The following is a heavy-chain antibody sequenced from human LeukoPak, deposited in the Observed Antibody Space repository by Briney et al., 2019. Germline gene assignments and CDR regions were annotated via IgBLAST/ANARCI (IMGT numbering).Heavy chain of an antibody. CDR2: IYSGGST. V-gene: IGHV3-53*01. CDR1: GFTFSSNY. J-gene: IGHJ6*02. CDR3: AGYSSSSYYYYGMDV. Sequence: GGSLRLSCAASGFTFSSNYMSWVRQAPGKGLEWVSVIYSGGSTYYADSVKGRFTISRDNSKNTLYLQMNSLRAEDTAVYYCAGYSSSSYYYYGMDVWGQGTTVTVSS. D-gene: IGHD6-6*01.